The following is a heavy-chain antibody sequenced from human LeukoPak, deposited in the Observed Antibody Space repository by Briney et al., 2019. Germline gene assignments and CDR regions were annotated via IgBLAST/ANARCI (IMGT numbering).Heavy chain of an antibody. CDR1: GYTFTSYY. CDR3: ARPRKERDPLGPFDI. J-gene: IGHJ3*02. V-gene: IGHV1-46*01. CDR2: INPSGGST. D-gene: IGHD1-1*01. Sequence: ASVKVSCKASGYTFTSYYMHWVRQAPGQGLEWMGIINPSGGSTSYAQKFQGRVTMTRDTSTSTVYMELRSLTSDDTAVYYCARPRKERDPLGPFDIWGQGTMVTVSS.